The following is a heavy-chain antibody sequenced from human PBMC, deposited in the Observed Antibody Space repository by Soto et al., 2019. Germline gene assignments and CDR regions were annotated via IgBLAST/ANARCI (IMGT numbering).Heavy chain of an antibody. J-gene: IGHJ6*02. D-gene: IGHD1-26*01. Sequence: QVQLVQSGAEVKKPGSSVKVSCGASGGTFSSYPINWVRQAPGQGLEWMGGIIPFFGTSNYAQKFQGRVTITADESTSTAYMELRSLRSEDTAVYYCARVGHITNCGMAVLGQGTTVTVSS. V-gene: IGHV1-69*01. CDR2: IIPFFGTS. CDR3: ARVGHITNCGMAV. CDR1: GGTFSSYP.